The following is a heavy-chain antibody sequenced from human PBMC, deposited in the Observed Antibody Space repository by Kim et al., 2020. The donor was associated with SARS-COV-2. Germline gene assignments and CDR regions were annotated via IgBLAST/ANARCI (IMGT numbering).Heavy chain of an antibody. Sequence: ASVKVSCKASGYSFSDYFLNCVRQAPGHGLEWMGYINPNGGVTFYAQKFQGRVTLTSDRSISTVYMEMNGLTSEDAGVYYCARVGITLDVWGQGTTLTVS. CDR3: ARVGITLDV. J-gene: IGHJ6*02. CDR1: GYSFSDYF. CDR2: INPNGGVT. V-gene: IGHV1-2*02. D-gene: IGHD3-16*01.